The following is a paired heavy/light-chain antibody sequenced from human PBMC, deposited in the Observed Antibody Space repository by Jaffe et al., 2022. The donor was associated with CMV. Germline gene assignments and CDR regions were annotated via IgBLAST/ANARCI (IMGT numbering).Light chain of an antibody. Sequence: DIVMTQSPLSLPVTPGEPASISCRSSQSLLHSNGYNYLDWYLQKPGKSPQLLIYLGSNRASGVPDRFSGSGSGTDFTLKISRVEAEDVGVYYCMQALQTPLGLFGGGTKVEIK. CDR2: LGS. CDR1: QSLLHSNGYNY. J-gene: IGKJ4*01. CDR3: MQALQTPLGL. V-gene: IGKV2-28*01.
Heavy chain of an antibody. CDR3: ARDKGLLAGYYYYYYMDV. CDR2: ISSSSSYT. Sequence: QVQLVESGGGLVKPGGSLRLSCAASGFTFSDYYMSWIRQAPGKGLEWVSYISSSSSYTNYADSVKGRFTISRDNAKNSLYLQMNSLRAEDTAVYYCARDKGLLAGYYYYYYMDVWGKGTTVTVSS. D-gene: IGHD3-22*01. J-gene: IGHJ6*03. V-gene: IGHV3-11*06. CDR1: GFTFSDYY.